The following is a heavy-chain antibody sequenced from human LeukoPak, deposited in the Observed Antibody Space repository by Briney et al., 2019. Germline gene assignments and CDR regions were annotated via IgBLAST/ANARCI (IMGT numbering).Heavy chain of an antibody. D-gene: IGHD3-10*01. CDR2: IKQDGSEK. J-gene: IGHJ6*03. CDR1: GFTFGDYY. Sequence: GGSLRLSCAASGFTFGDYYMSWIRQAPGKGLEWVANIKQDGSEKYYVDSVKGRFTISRDNAKNSLYLQMNSLRAEDTAVYYCARAAGSGSYYNAYHYYYYYYMDVWGKGTTVTVSS. CDR3: ARAAGSGSYYNAYHYYYYYYMDV. V-gene: IGHV3-7*01.